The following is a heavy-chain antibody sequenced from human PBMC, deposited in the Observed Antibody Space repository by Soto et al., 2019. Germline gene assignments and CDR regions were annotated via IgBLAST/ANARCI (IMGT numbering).Heavy chain of an antibody. CDR1: GYTFTSYA. CDR2: INAGNGNT. Sequence: ASVKVSCKASGYTFTSYAMHWVRQAPGQRLEWMGWINAGNGNTKYSQKFQGRVTITRDTSASTAYMELSSLRSEDTAVYYCARSFTQYYDFWSGYYTEKYNWFDPWGQGTLVTVYS. J-gene: IGHJ5*02. V-gene: IGHV1-3*01. CDR3: ARSFTQYYDFWSGYYTEKYNWFDP. D-gene: IGHD3-3*01.